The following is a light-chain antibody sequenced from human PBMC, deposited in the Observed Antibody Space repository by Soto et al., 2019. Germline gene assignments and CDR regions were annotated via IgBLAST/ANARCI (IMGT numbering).Light chain of an antibody. J-gene: IGKJ1*01. V-gene: IGKV1-5*01. CDR2: DAS. CDR1: QSISSY. CDR3: QQYHSYWT. Sequence: DIQMTQSPSSLSASVGDRVTITCRASQSISSYLNWYQQKPGNATKLLIYDASSLESGVPQRFSGSGSGTEFTLTISSLQTDDFSTYYCQQYHSYWTFGQGTKV.